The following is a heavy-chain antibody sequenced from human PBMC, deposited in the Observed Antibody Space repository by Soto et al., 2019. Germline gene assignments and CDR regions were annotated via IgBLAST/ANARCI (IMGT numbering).Heavy chain of an antibody. J-gene: IGHJ4*02. CDR1: RASISSYY. Sequence: PETLSLTFTFSRASISSYYWSCTRQPPGKGLEWIGYIYYSGSTNYNPSLKSRVTISVDTSKNQFSLKLSSVTAADTAVYYCARGLTEYPFDYWGQGILVTVSS. CDR2: IYYSGST. D-gene: IGHD2-2*02. V-gene: IGHV4-59*01. CDR3: ARGLTEYPFDY.